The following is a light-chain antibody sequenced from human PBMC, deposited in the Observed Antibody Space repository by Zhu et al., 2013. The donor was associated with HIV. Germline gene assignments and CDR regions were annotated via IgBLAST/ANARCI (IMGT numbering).Light chain of an antibody. CDR3: QFYGTSPVT. V-gene: IGKV3-20*01. Sequence: IVLTQSPGTLSLSPGERATLSCGASRSVTNNYLAWYQQKPGQAPRLLIYGASSRATGIPDRFSGSGSGTDFTLTINRLEPEDFAVYYCQFYGTSPVTFGQGTRLEIK. J-gene: IGKJ5*01. CDR2: GAS. CDR1: RSVTNNY.